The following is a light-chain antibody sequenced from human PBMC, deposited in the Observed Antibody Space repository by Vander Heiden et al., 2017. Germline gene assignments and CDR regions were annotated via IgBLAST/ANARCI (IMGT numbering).Light chain of an antibody. Sequence: QSALTQPPSASGSPGQSVTISCTGTSSDVGGYNYVSWYQQHPGKAPKLMISEVSKRPSGVPDRFSGSKSGNAAFLTVSGLQAEDEAYYYCSAYAGGNSRVFGGGTKVTVL. V-gene: IGLV2-8*01. CDR2: EVS. CDR3: SAYAGGNSRV. J-gene: IGLJ2*01. CDR1: SSDVGGYNY.